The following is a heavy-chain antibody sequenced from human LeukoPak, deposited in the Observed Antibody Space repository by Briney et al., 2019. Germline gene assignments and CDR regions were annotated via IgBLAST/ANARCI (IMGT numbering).Heavy chain of an antibody. Sequence: GGSLRLSCAASGFTFSSYAMSWVRQAPGKGLEWVSAISGSGGSTYYADSVKGRFTISRDNSKNTLYLQMNSLRAEDTAVYYCARGYWRETGLFAYWGQGTLVTVSS. J-gene: IGHJ4*02. D-gene: IGHD2-8*02. CDR2: ISGSGGST. CDR3: ARGYWRETGLFAY. V-gene: IGHV3-23*01. CDR1: GFTFSSYA.